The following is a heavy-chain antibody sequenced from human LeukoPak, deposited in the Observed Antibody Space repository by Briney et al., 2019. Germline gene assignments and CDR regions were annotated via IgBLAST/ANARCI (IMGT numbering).Heavy chain of an antibody. Sequence: GGSLRLSCAASGFTFSIYAMNWVRQAPGKGLECVSSISSSGAYIYYADSVKGRFTISRDNAKKSLYLQMNSLRAEDTAIYYCVGNYYDSSGLDYWGQGTLVTVSS. D-gene: IGHD3-22*01. J-gene: IGHJ4*02. CDR2: ISSSGAYI. V-gene: IGHV3-21*01. CDR3: VGNYYDSSGLDY. CDR1: GFTFSIYA.